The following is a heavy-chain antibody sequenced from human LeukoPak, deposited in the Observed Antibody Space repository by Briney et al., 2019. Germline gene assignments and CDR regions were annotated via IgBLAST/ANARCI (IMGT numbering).Heavy chain of an antibody. CDR3: AGDCYYGSGSYGGDY. CDR1: GYTLIDYY. CDR2: INPNSGGT. Sequence: ASVKVSCKASGYTLIDYYMHWVRQAPGQGLEWMGWINPNSGGTSYAQRFQGRVTMTRDTSISTAYMELNRLRSDDTAVYYCAGDCYYGSGSYGGDYWGQGTLVTVSS. D-gene: IGHD3-10*01. J-gene: IGHJ4*02. V-gene: IGHV1-2*02.